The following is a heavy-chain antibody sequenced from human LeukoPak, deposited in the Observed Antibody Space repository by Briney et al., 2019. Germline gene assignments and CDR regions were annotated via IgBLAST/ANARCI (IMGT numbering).Heavy chain of an antibody. D-gene: IGHD6-19*01. CDR2: IIPIFGTA. J-gene: IGHJ6*02. CDR3: ARGRPPGAGTSAYYYYYYGLDV. CDR1: GGTFSSYA. V-gene: IGHV1-69*13. Sequence: SVKVSCKASGGTFSSYAISWARQAPGQGLEWMGGIIPIFGTANYEQKFRGRVTITADESTSTAYMELSSLRSEDTAVYYCARGRPPGAGTSAYYYYYYGLDVGAQGPTVPVSS.